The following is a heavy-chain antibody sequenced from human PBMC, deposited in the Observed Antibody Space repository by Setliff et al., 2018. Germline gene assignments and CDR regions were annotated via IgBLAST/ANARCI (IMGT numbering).Heavy chain of an antibody. J-gene: IGHJ6*03. CDR2: IHTSGST. V-gene: IGHV4-39*01. CDR3: ARHVGSRSRGYNYYYYYMDV. Sequence: PLETLSLTCTVSGGSISSSSYYWGWVRQPPGKGLEWIGQIHTSGSTNYSPSLKSRVTISIDTSKNQFSLKLTSVTAADTAVYYCARHVGSRSRGYNYYYYYMDVWGKGTTVTVSS. D-gene: IGHD3-10*01. CDR1: GGSISSSSYY.